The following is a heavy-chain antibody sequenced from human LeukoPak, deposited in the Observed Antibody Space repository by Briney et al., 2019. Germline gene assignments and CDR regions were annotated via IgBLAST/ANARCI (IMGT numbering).Heavy chain of an antibody. Sequence: SQTLSLTCAISGDSVSSNGAAWNWIRQSPSRGLEWLGRTYYRSKWYNDYAVSVKSRITINPDTSKNQFSLQLNSVTPEDTAVYYCARNPRPSGWYRSTRNNWFDPWGQGTLVTVSS. V-gene: IGHV6-1*01. CDR1: GDSVSSNGAA. CDR3: ARNPRPSGWYRSTRNNWFDP. CDR2: TYYRSKWYN. J-gene: IGHJ5*02. D-gene: IGHD6-19*01.